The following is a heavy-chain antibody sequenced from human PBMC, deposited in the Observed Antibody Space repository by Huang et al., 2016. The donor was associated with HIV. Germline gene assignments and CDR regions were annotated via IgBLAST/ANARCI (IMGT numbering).Heavy chain of an antibody. CDR1: GCSCSEGW. Sequence: EVQLVESGGGLGKPGGSLRLSCAASGCSCSEGWMSLVRQAQGKGLEWVGRIKSKNYGGTTDYAAPVKGRFTMSRDDSKYTLYLDLNSLKAEDTAIYYCTTHRYDVLTGFEYWGQGTLVTVPS. D-gene: IGHD3-9*01. CDR3: TTHRYDVLTGFEY. CDR2: IKSKNYGGTT. V-gene: IGHV3-15*01. J-gene: IGHJ4*02.